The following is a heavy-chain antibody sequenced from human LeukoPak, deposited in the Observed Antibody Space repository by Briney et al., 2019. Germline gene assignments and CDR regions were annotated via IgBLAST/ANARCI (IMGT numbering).Heavy chain of an antibody. D-gene: IGHD3-9*01. CDR1: GSIFTSYW. J-gene: IGHJ4*02. Sequence: AGASLQISCKGSGSIFTSYWIGWVRQLPGKGLEWMGIIYPGDSDTRYSPSFQGQVTISADKSISTAYLQWSSLKASDTAMYYCASTYDILTGYQIWGQGTLVTVSS. CDR3: ASTYDILTGYQI. CDR2: IYPGDSDT. V-gene: IGHV5-51*01.